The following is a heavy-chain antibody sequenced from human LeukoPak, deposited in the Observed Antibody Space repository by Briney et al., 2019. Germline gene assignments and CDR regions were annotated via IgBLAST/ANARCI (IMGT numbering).Heavy chain of an antibody. CDR1: GGSFSGYY. CDR3: ARDRVTMTGSFDI. V-gene: IGHV4-34*01. Sequence: SETLSLTCAVYGGSFSGYYWSWIRQPPGKGLEWIGEINHSGSTNYNPSLKSRVTISVDTSKNQFSLKLSSVTAADTAVYYCARDRVTMTGSFDIWGQGTMVTVSS. D-gene: IGHD3-22*01. CDR2: INHSGST. J-gene: IGHJ3*02.